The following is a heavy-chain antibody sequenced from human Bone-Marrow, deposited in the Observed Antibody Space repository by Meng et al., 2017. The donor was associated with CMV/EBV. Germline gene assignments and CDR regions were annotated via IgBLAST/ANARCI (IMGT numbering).Heavy chain of an antibody. CDR2: IYYSGST. D-gene: IGHD2-2*02. V-gene: IGHV4-39*07. Sequence: GSLRLSCTVSGGSISSSSYYWGWIRQPPGKGLEWIGSIYYSGSTYYNPSLKSRVTISVDTSKNQFSLKLSSVTAADTAVYYCARARGYCNSTSCYSSFDPWGQGTLVTVSS. CDR3: ARARGYCNSTSCYSSFDP. CDR1: GGSISSSSYY. J-gene: IGHJ5*02.